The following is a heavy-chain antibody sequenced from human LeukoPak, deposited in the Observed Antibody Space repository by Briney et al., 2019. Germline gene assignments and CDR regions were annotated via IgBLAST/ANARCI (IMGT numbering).Heavy chain of an antibody. CDR3: ARRSSDSVGYYFIDY. V-gene: IGHV3-53*01. CDR2: IYSGGST. CDR1: GFTVSSNY. Sequence: PGGSLRLSCAASGFTVSSNYMSWVRQAPGKGLEWVSVIYSGGSTYYADSVNGRFTISRDNSKNTLYLQMNSLRAKDTAVYYCARRSSDSVGYYFIDYWGQGTLVTVSS. D-gene: IGHD3-22*01. J-gene: IGHJ4*02.